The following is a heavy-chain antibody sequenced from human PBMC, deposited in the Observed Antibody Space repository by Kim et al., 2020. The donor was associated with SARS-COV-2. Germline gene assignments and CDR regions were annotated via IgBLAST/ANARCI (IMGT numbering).Heavy chain of an antibody. CDR2: IWYDGSNK. D-gene: IGHD6-13*01. CDR3: ARDRVAAAEYYFDY. CDR1: GFTFSSYG. V-gene: IGHV3-33*01. J-gene: IGHJ4*02. Sequence: LSLTCAASGFTFSSYGMHWVRQAPGKGLEWVAVIWYDGSNKYYADSVKGRFTISRDNSKNTLYLQMNSLRAEDTAVYYCARDRVAAAEYYFDYWGQGTLVTVSS.